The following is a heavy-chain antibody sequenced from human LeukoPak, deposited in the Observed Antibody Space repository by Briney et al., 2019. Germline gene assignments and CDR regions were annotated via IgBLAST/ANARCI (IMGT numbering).Heavy chain of an antibody. CDR1: GYTFTSYA. J-gene: IGHJ4*02. Sequence: ASVKVSCKASGYTFTSYAMHWVRQAPGQRLEWMGWINAGNGNTKYSQKFQGRVTITRDTSASTAYMELSSLRSEDTAVYYCARAASIAARTEDYWGQGTLVTVSS. CDR2: INAGNGNT. V-gene: IGHV1-3*01. D-gene: IGHD6-6*01. CDR3: ARAASIAARTEDY.